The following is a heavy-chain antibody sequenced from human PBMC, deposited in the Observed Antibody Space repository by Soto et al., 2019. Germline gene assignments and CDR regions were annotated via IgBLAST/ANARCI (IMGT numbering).Heavy chain of an antibody. V-gene: IGHV1-69*12. Sequence: QVQLVQSGAEVKKPGSSVKVSCKASGGTFSSYAISWVRQAPGQGLEWMGGIIPIFGTANYAQKFQGRVTITADESTSTAYMELSSLRSEDTAVYYCAGIGQPRYSYGMDVWGQGTTVTVSS. D-gene: IGHD2-15*01. CDR2: IIPIFGTA. CDR1: GGTFSSYA. CDR3: AGIGQPRYSYGMDV. J-gene: IGHJ6*02.